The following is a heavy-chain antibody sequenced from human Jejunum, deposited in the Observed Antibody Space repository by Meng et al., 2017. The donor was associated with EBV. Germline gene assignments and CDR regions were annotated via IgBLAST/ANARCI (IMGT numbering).Heavy chain of an antibody. D-gene: IGHD1-26*01. CDR3: ARDQNGSYFAY. V-gene: IGHV4-61*08. Sequence: GPGLCKPSEALSTTGTGFGGSVSSGGYYWSWIRQPPGKGLEWIGYIYNSESTNYKSSLKSRVTISADTSKNQFSLRLSSVTAADTAVYYCARDQNGSYFAYWGQGTLVTVSS. CDR2: IYNSEST. J-gene: IGHJ4*02. CDR1: GGSVSSGGYY.